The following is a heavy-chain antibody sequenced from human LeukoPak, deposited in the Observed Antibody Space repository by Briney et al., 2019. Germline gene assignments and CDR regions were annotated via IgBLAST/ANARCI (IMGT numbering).Heavy chain of an antibody. CDR3: ARVANYGDTGWFDP. CDR1: GFIFSSYW. CDR2: IKQDGSEK. D-gene: IGHD4/OR15-4a*01. J-gene: IGHJ5*02. Sequence: GGSLRLSCAASGFIFSSYWMSWVRQAPGKGLEWVANIKQDGSEKYYADSVKGRFTISRDNAKDSLYLQMNSLRAEDTAVYYCARVANYGDTGWFDPWGQGTLVTVSS. V-gene: IGHV3-7*03.